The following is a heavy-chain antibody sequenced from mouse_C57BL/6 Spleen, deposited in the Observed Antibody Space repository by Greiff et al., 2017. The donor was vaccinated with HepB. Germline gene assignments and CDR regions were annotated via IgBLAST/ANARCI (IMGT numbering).Heavy chain of an antibody. CDR2: INPGSGGT. J-gene: IGHJ4*01. D-gene: IGHD1-1*01. V-gene: IGHV1-54*01. CDR3: ARTGVTTVVATDYAMDY. CDR1: GYAFTNYL. Sequence: QVQLQQSGAELVRPGTSVKVSCTASGYAFTNYLIEWVQQRPGQGLEWIGVINPGSGGTNYNEKFKGKATLTADKSSSTAYMQLSSLTSEDSAVYFCARTGVTTVVATDYAMDYWGQGTSVTVSS.